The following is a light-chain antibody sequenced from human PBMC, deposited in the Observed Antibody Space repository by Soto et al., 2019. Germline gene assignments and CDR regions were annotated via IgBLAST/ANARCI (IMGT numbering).Light chain of an antibody. J-gene: IGLJ2*01. CDR1: GSDVGGYNH. CDR3: SSYAGGNNLV. CDR2: EVN. V-gene: IGLV2-8*01. Sequence: QSALTQPHSASGFLGQSGTISCTGTGSDVGGYNHVSWYQQHPGKAPKLMIFEVNKRPSGIPDRFSGSKSGNTASLTVSGLQAEDEADYNCSSYAGGNNLVFGGGTKLTVL.